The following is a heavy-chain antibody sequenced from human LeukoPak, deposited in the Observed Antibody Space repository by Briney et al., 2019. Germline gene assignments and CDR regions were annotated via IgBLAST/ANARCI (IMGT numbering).Heavy chain of an antibody. J-gene: IGHJ4*02. D-gene: IGHD3-22*01. CDR2: MNNDGSPT. CDR1: GFTFSIYW. CDR3: ASYYDITYGQRVDY. Sequence: PGGSLRLFCVASGFTFSIYWMLCVRQAPGKGLVCVSRMNNDGSPTNYAHSVKGRFTISRDNAKHTLFLQMNSLRAEDTGVYYCASYYDITYGQRVDYWGQGTLVSVSS. V-gene: IGHV3-74*01.